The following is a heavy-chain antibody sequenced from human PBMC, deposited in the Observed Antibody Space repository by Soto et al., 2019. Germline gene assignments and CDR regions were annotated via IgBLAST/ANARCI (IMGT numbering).Heavy chain of an antibody. CDR1: GCSISSSSYY. Sequence: SETLSLTCTVSGCSISSSSYYWGWIRQPPGKGLEWIGSIYYSGSTYYNPSLKSRVIISVDTSKNQSSLKLSSVTAADTAVYYCARLSKGGSTSCYADYWGQGTLVTVSS. V-gene: IGHV4-39*01. D-gene: IGHD2-2*01. J-gene: IGHJ4*02. CDR3: ARLSKGGSTSCYADY. CDR2: IYYSGST.